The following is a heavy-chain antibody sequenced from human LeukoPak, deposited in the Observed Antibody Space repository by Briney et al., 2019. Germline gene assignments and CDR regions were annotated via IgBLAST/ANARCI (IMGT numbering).Heavy chain of an antibody. CDR3: AIDDAFDI. V-gene: IGHV4-4*07. J-gene: IGHJ3*02. CDR1: GGSIRSYF. CDR2: IYTSGST. Sequence: SETLSLTRSLSGGSIRSYFWSWFRQPAGKGLEWIGRIYTSGSTNYNPSLKSRVTMSVDRSKNQFSLKLSSVTAADTAVYYCAIDDAFDIGGQGTMVTVSS.